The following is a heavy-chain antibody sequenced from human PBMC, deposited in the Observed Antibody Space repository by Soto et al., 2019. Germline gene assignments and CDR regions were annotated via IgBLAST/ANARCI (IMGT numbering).Heavy chain of an antibody. CDR1: GFSFSTTGMG. D-gene: IGHD3-10*01. Sequence: QITLKESGPTLVRPTETLTLTCSFSGFSFSTTGMGVGWVRQPPGEALEWLALLYWADDKRYSPSLKCRLTLPADTCKNQVVLMMTRMDGVDTATYYCVHRPYYGSGRRDVDVWGQGIAVTVSS. CDR3: VHRPYYGSGRRDVDV. CDR2: LYWADDK. V-gene: IGHV2-5*02. J-gene: IGHJ6*02.